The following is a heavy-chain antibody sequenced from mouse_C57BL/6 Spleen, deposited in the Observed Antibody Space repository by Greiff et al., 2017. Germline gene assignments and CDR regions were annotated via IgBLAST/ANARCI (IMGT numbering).Heavy chain of an antibody. Sequence: VQLQQSGAELVRPGASVKLSCTASGFNIKDDYMHWVKQRPEQGLEWIGWIDPENGDTEYASKFQGKATITADTSSNTAYLQLSSLTSEDTAVYYCTIPCYGISHLDYWGQGTTLTVSS. J-gene: IGHJ2*01. CDR3: TIPCYGISHLDY. V-gene: IGHV14-4*01. CDR1: GFNIKDDY. D-gene: IGHD1-1*01. CDR2: IDPENGDT.